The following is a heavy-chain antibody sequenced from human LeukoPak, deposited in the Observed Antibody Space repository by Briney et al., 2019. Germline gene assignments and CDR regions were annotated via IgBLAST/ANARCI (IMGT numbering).Heavy chain of an antibody. J-gene: IGHJ4*02. V-gene: IGHV3-7*01. CDR1: GLTYNSYW. Sequence: GGSLRLSCAASGLTYNSYWMSWVRQAPGKGLQWVAHINQDGSKSNYVDSVKGRFTISSDNAKNSLYLQMSSLRAEDTAVYYCARLKSEWQGDYFDYWGQGTLVTVSS. CDR2: INQDGSKS. CDR3: ARLKSEWQGDYFDY. D-gene: IGHD3-3*01.